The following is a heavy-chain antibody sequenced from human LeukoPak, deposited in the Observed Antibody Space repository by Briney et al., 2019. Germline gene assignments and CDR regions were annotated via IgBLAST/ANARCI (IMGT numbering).Heavy chain of an antibody. D-gene: IGHD3-22*01. J-gene: IGHJ4*02. CDR1: GFTFSFYS. Sequence: PGGSLRLSCAASGFTFSFYSMNWVRQAPGKGLEWVSSISGSSNYIYYTDSVKGRFTISRDNAKNSLFLQMNSLRAEDTAVDYCATQPYDSSGYYPYWGQGALVTVSS. CDR2: ISGSSNYI. V-gene: IGHV3-21*01. CDR3: ATQPYDSSGYYPY.